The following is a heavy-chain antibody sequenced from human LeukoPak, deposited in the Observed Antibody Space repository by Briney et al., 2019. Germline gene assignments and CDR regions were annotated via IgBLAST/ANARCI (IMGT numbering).Heavy chain of an antibody. D-gene: IGHD1-26*01. CDR1: GFTFSNAW. CDR2: IKSKTDGGTT. Sequence: GGSLRLSCAASGFTFSNAWMSWVRQAPGKGLEWVGRIKSKTDGGTTDYAAPVKGRFTISRDDSKNTLYLQMNSLKTEDTAVYYCTTESWELRNNDYWGQGTLVTVSS. CDR3: TTESWELRNNDY. J-gene: IGHJ4*02. V-gene: IGHV3-15*01.